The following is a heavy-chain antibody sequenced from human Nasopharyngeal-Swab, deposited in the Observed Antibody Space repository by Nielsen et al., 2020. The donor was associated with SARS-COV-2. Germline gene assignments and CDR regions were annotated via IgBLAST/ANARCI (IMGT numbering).Heavy chain of an antibody. V-gene: IGHV3-23*01. CDR2: ISGSGGST. Sequence: GESLKISCAASGFTFSSYAMSWVRQAPGKGLEWVSAISGSGGSTYYADSVKGRFTISRDNAKNSLYLQMNSLRAEDTAVYYCARFYGGNSGFYYYYGMDVWGQGTTVTVSS. CDR3: ARFYGGNSGFYYYYGMDV. CDR1: GFTFSSYA. J-gene: IGHJ6*02. D-gene: IGHD4-23*01.